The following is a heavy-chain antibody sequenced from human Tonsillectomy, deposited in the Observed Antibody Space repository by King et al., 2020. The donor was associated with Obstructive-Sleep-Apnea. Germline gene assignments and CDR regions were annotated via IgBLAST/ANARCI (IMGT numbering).Heavy chain of an antibody. V-gene: IGHV3-7*01. CDR3: ARVLLFQYYFDY. CDR1: GFTFTSYW. Sequence: VQLVESGGGLVQPGGSLRLSCAASGFTFTSYWMSWVRQAPGKGLEWVANINQDGIEIYYVDSVKGRFTISRDNAKNSLYLQMNSLRAEDTAVYYCARVLLFQYYFDYWGQGTLVTVSS. J-gene: IGHJ4*02. CDR2: INQDGIEI. D-gene: IGHD2-2*01.